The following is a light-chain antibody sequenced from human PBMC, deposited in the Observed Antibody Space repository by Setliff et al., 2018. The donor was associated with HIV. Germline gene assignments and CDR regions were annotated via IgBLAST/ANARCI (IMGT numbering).Light chain of an antibody. CDR2: QAT. V-gene: IGLV2-23*01. CDR1: SSDIGRYNL. Sequence: QSALTQPASVSGPPGQSITISCTGTSSDIGRYNLVSWYQQYPGKAPKLMIYQATKRPSGVSNRFSGSKSGNTASLTISGLQAEDEADYYCCSNTGSNTYVFGSGTNVTVL. CDR3: CSNTGSNTYV. J-gene: IGLJ1*01.